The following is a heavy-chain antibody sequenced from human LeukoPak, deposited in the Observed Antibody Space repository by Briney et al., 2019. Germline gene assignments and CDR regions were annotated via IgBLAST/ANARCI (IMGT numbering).Heavy chain of an antibody. Sequence: SETLSLTCAVSGGPISSSNWWSWVRQPPGKGLEWIGEIYHSGSTNYNPSLKSRVTISVDKSKNQFSLKLSSVTAADTAVYYCARETDVRPDLSSSYGPYFDYWGQGTLVTVSS. CDR3: ARETDVRPDLSSSYGPYFDY. D-gene: IGHD5-18*01. CDR1: GGPISSSNW. V-gene: IGHV4-4*02. CDR2: IYHSGST. J-gene: IGHJ4*02.